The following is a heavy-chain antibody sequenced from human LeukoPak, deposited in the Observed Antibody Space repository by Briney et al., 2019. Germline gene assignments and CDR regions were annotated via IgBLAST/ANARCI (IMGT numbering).Heavy chain of an antibody. J-gene: IGHJ4*02. CDR3: ARDVTTFDY. CDR1: GGTFSSYA. D-gene: IGHD4-17*01. CDR2: TNPSGGST. Sequence: GASVKVSCKASGGTFSSYAISWVRQAPGQGLEWMGITNPSGGSTSYAQKFQGRVTMTRDTSTSTVYMELSSLRSEDTAVYYCARDVTTFDYWGQGTLVTVSS. V-gene: IGHV1-46*01.